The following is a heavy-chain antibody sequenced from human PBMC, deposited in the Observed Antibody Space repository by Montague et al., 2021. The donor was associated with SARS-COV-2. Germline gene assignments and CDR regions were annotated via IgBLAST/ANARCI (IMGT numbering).Heavy chain of an antibody. D-gene: IGHD2-15*01. CDR3: ARAIVSGLCSGGSCYKGYYYYMDV. V-gene: IGHV4-59*13. J-gene: IGHJ6*03. CDR2: MYNSEKI. Sequence: SETLSLTCTVSGASISSYSWSWIRQPPGKGLEWIGYMYNSEKINYNPSLQSRVTISVDTSKGQLFLKLDSVTAADTAVYFCARAIVSGLCSGGSCYKGYYYYMDVWGKGTTVTVSS. CDR1: GASISSYS.